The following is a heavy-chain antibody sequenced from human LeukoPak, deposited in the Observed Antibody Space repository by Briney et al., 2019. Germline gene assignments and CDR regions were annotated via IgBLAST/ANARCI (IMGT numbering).Heavy chain of an antibody. J-gene: IGHJ4*02. CDR3: AKDYYYDSSGYYDY. D-gene: IGHD3-22*01. CDR1: GFTFSNYG. V-gene: IGHV3-23*01. Sequence: GGSLRLSCAASGFTFSNYGMSWVRQAPGKGLEWVSVISGSGANTYYADSVKGRFTISRDNSKNTLYLQMNSLRAEDTAVYYCAKDYYYDSSGYYDYWGQGTLVTVSS. CDR2: ISGSGANT.